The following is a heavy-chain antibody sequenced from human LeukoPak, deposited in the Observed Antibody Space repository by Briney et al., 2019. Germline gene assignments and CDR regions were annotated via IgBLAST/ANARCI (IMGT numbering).Heavy chain of an antibody. CDR1: RGSISSNTW. V-gene: IGHV4-4*02. J-gene: IGHJ5*02. D-gene: IGHD2-15*01. CDR3: ARVDGSCSGGSCPSGNWFDP. Sequence: SETLSLTCAVSRGSISSNTWWSWVRQPPGKGLEWIGEIYRSGSTHYNPSLKSRVTISVDTSKNQFSLKLTSVTAADTAVYYCARVDGSCSGGSCPSGNWFDPWGQGTLVTVSS. CDR2: IYRSGST.